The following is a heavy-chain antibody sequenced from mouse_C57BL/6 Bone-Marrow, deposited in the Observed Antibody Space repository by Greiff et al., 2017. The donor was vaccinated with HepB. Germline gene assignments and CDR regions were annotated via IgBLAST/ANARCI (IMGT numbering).Heavy chain of an antibody. V-gene: IGHV2-2*01. D-gene: IGHD2-1*01. Sequence: QVQLKQSGPGLVQPSQSLSITCTVSGFSLTSYGVHWVRQSPGKGLEWLGVIWSGGSTDYNAAFISRLSISKDNSKSQVFFKMNSLQADDTAIYYCARKGIYYGNYSWYFDVWGTGTTVTVSS. CDR3: ARKGIYYGNYSWYFDV. J-gene: IGHJ1*03. CDR1: GFSLTSYG. CDR2: IWSGGST.